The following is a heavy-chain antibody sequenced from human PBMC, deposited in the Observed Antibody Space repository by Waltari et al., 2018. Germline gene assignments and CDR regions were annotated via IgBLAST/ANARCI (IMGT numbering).Heavy chain of an antibody. D-gene: IGHD3-16*01. CDR2: INPNSGGT. Sequence: QVQLVQSGAEVKKPGASVTVSCQASGYTFTGYYMHWVRTAPGQGLEWMGRINPNSGGTNYAQKFQGRVTMTRDTSISTAYMELSRLRSDDTAVYYCARGGGSGSRDAFDIWGQGTMVTVSS. V-gene: IGHV1-2*06. CDR3: ARGGGSGSRDAFDI. CDR1: GYTFTGYY. J-gene: IGHJ3*02.